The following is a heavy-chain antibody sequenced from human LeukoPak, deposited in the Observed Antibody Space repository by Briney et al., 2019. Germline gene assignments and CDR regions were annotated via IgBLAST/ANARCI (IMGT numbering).Heavy chain of an antibody. CDR2: IHNTVRI. Sequence: HPGGSLRLSCAVSGLTVNNNYVNWVRQAPGKGLEWVSVIHNTVRIHYADSVNGRFTISSDTSKNTVYLQMNGLRAEDTAVYYCILTTVPTSIEYWGPGTLVTVSP. CDR3: ILTTVPTSIEY. D-gene: IGHD4-11*01. V-gene: IGHV3-53*01. J-gene: IGHJ4*02. CDR1: GLTVNNNY.